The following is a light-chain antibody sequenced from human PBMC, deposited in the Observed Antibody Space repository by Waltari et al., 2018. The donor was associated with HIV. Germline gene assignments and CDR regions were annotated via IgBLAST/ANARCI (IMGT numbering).Light chain of an antibody. CDR1: SSNIGAGYD. Sequence: QSVLTQPPSVSEAPGQRVTISCTGSSSNIGAGYDVHWYQQLPGTAPKLLIYGNHIRPSGVPDRFSASTSYTSASLAITGLQAEDESVYYCQSYDNRLRGVFGGGTKLTVL. J-gene: IGLJ3*02. CDR3: QSYDNRLRGV. CDR2: GNH. V-gene: IGLV1-40*01.